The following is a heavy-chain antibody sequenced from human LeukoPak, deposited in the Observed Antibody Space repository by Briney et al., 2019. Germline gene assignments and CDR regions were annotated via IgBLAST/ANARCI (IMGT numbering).Heavy chain of an antibody. V-gene: IGHV1-46*01. CDR1: GYTFTSYY. CDR2: INPSGGST. Sequence: GASVKVSCKASGYTFTSYYMHWVRQASGQGLEWMGIINPSGGSTSYAQKSQGRVTTTRDTSTSTVYMELSSLRSEDTAVYYCARSVLLIRHLDYWGQGTLVTVSS. J-gene: IGHJ4*02. D-gene: IGHD2-15*01. CDR3: ARSVLLIRHLDY.